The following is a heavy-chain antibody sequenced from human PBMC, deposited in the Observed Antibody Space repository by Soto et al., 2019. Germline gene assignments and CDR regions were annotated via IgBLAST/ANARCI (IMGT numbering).Heavy chain of an antibody. Sequence: QVHLVQSGAEVKTPGASVVVSCKASGYTFTTYGIGWVRQAPGQGLEWMGWINSNNGNTKYVEKFQGIVTMTTDTSTSTAYMELTSLKSDDTAVYYCARDPGGGASDYWGQGTLVIVSS. CDR3: ARDPGGGASDY. CDR1: GYTFTTYG. CDR2: INSNNGNT. V-gene: IGHV1-18*01. J-gene: IGHJ4*02. D-gene: IGHD3-16*01.